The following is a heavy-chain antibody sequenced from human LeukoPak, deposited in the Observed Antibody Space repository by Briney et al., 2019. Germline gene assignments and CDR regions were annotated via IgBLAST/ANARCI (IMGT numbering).Heavy chain of an antibody. Sequence: GGSLRLSCAASGFTFSTYWMHWVRQAPGKRLVWVSGTDGSSKSTTYADSVKGRFTISRDNAKNTLYLQLNNLRAEDTAVYYCARGNYYGMDVWGQGTTVIVSS. J-gene: IGHJ6*02. CDR2: TDGSSKST. CDR3: ARGNYYGMDV. CDR1: GFTFSTYW. V-gene: IGHV3-74*03.